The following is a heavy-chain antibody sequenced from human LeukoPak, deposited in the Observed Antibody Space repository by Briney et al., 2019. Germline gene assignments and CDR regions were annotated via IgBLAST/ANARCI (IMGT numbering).Heavy chain of an antibody. CDR3: AARIVVGAYYYGMDV. V-gene: IGHV1-58*01. D-gene: IGHD2-21*01. Sequence: TSVKVSCKASGFTFTSSAVQWVRQARGQRLEWIGWIVVGSGSTNYAQKFQERVTITRDMSTSTAYMELSSLRSEDTAVYYCAARIVVGAYYYGMDVWGQGTTVTVSS. CDR2: IVVGSGST. CDR1: GFTFTSSA. J-gene: IGHJ6*02.